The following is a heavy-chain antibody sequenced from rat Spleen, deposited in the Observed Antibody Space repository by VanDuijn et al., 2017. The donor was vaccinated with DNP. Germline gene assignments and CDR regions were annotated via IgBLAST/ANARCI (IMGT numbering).Heavy chain of an antibody. Sequence: EVQLVESGGGLVQPGNSLKLSCAASGFTFSDCAMAWVRQSPKKGLEWVATIIYDGTSTFYRDSVKGRFTISKDFAQNTLYLQMDSLRSEDTATYYCTTRGNNGGYDYWGQGVMVTVSS. V-gene: IGHV5S10*01. J-gene: IGHJ2*01. CDR2: IIYDGTST. CDR3: TTRGNNGGYDY. CDR1: GFTFSDCA. D-gene: IGHD1-11*01.